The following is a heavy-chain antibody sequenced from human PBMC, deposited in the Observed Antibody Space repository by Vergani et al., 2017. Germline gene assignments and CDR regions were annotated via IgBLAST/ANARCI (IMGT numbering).Heavy chain of an antibody. V-gene: IGHV4-34*01. CDR1: GGSISSYY. J-gene: IGHJ4*02. CDR3: ARGAEDIVLMVYSFDY. CDR2: INHSGST. Sequence: QVQLQESGPGLVKPSETLSLTCTVSGGSISSYYWSWIRQPPGKGLEWIGEINHSGSTNYNPSLKSRVTISVDTSKNQFSLKLSSVTAADTAVYYCARGAEDIVLMVYSFDYWGQGTLVTVSS. D-gene: IGHD2-8*01.